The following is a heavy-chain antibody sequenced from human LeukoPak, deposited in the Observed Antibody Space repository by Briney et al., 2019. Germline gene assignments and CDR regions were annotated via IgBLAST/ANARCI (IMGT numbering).Heavy chain of an antibody. CDR3: ARIGMKNFYDL. CDR1: GFTFSGFS. V-gene: IGHV3-64*02. J-gene: IGHJ5*02. Sequence: PGGSLRLSCAASGFTFSGFSMHWIRQAPGRGLEYVSAITGNGDKTFYTDSVRGRFTIFRDNSKNTLFLQMGSLRGEDTALYFCARIGMKNFYDLWGQGTLVTVSS. CDR2: ITGNGDKT. D-gene: IGHD2/OR15-2a*01.